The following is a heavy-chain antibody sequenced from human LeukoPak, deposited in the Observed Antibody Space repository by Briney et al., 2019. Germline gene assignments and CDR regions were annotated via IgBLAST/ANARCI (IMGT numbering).Heavy chain of an antibody. Sequence: GGSLRLSCAASGFTVSSNGLSWFRQAPGKGLEWVSDIRGTGGSTYYADSVKGRFTVSRDNSKNTLYLQMNSLRAEDTAVYYCAKIPWAYGQLSDYWGQGTLVTVSS. J-gene: IGHJ4*02. CDR3: AKIPWAYGQLSDY. CDR1: GFTVSSNG. V-gene: IGHV3-23*01. CDR2: IRGTGGST. D-gene: IGHD3-10*01.